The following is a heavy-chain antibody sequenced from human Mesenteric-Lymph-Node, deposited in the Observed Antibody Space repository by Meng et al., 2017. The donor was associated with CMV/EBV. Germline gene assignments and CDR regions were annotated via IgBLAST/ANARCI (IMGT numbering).Heavy chain of an antibody. CDR1: VSSGSYY. J-gene: IGHJ5*02. Sequence: VSSGSYYWSWIRQPPGKGLEWIGYISYSGSTNYNPSLKSRVTISVDTSKNQFSLKLSSVTAADTAVYYCARGGDIVVVPAAAVWFDPWGQGTLVTVSS. V-gene: IGHV4-61*01. CDR3: ARGGDIVVVPAAAVWFDP. CDR2: ISYSGST. D-gene: IGHD2-2*01.